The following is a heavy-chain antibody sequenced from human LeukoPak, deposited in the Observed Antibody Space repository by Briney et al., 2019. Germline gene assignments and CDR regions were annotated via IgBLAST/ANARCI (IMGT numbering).Heavy chain of an antibody. CDR2: MNPNSGNT. V-gene: IGHV1-8*03. J-gene: IGHJ5*02. CDR1: GYTFTSYD. D-gene: IGHD3-3*01. CDR3: ARVPPPITIFGVADTYNWFDP. Sequence: ASVKVSCKASGYTFTSYDINWVRQATGQGLEWMGWMNPNSGNTGYAQKFQGRVTITRNTSISTAYMELSSLRSEDTAVYYCARVPPPITIFGVADTYNWFDPWGQGTLVTVSS.